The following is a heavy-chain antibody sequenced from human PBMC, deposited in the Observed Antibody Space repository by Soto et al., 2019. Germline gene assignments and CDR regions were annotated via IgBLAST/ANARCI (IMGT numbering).Heavy chain of an antibody. D-gene: IGHD2-15*01. CDR1: GFTFSSYG. CDR2: ISYDGSNK. Sequence: QVQLVESGGGVVQPGRSLRLSCAASGFTFSSYGMHWVRQAPGKGLEWVAVISYDGSNKYYADSVKGRFTISRDNSKNTLYRQMNSLRADDTVVYYCAKGYCSGGSCLDPWRQGTLVSVSS. J-gene: IGHJ5*02. CDR3: AKGYCSGGSCLDP. V-gene: IGHV3-30*18.